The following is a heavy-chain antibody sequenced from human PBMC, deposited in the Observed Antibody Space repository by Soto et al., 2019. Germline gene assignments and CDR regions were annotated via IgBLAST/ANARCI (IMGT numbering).Heavy chain of an antibody. CDR3: AREVRIVGQSGATGSFDP. CDR1: GGTLSHYT. D-gene: IGHD2-2*01. Sequence: QGQLVQSGPEVKKPGSSVMVSCTASGGTLSHYTISWLRQAPGQGLEYMGRVIPILDISNYAQKFQGIVTITADKSTSTAYMQLSSLRPDDTAVYYWAREVRIVGQSGATGSFDPSGQGTQVTVS. CDR2: VIPILDIS. V-gene: IGHV1-69*08. J-gene: IGHJ5*02.